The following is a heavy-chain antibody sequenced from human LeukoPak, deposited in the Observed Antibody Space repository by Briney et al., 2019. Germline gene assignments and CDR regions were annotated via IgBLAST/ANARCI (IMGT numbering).Heavy chain of an antibody. CDR2: IYYSGST. CDR3: ARVSRIRGVILTAINWFDP. V-gene: IGHV4-31*03. CDR1: GGSISSGGYY. J-gene: IGHJ5*02. D-gene: IGHD3-10*01. Sequence: PSETLSLTCTVSGGSISSGGYYWSWICQHPGKGLEWIGYIYYSGSTYYNPSLKSRVTISVDTSKNQFSLKLSSVTAADTAVYYCARVSRIRGVILTAINWFDPWGQGTLVTVSS.